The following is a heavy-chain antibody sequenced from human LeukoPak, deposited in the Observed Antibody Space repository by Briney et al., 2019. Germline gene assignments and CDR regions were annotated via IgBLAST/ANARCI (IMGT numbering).Heavy chain of an antibody. D-gene: IGHD1-26*01. CDR1: GFIFSSYW. Sequence: GGSLRLSCAASGFIFSSYWMSWVRQAPGKGLEWVANIKQDGSEKYYVDSVKGRFTISRDNAKNSLYLQMNSLRAEDTAVYYCARGTQWELRLYYYYYMDVWGKGTTVTISS. V-gene: IGHV3-7*01. J-gene: IGHJ6*03. CDR3: ARGTQWELRLYYYYYMDV. CDR2: IKQDGSEK.